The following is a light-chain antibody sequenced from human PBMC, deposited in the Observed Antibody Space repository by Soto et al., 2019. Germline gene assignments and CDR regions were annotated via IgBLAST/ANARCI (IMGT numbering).Light chain of an antibody. J-gene: IGKJ2*01. CDR2: DAS. CDR3: QQRFNWPRFT. CDR1: QSVSSY. Sequence: EIVLTQSPATLSLSPGERATLSCRASQSVSSYLAWYQQKPGQAPRLLIYDASNRATGIPARFSGGGSGTEFTLPISSLEPEDFAVYYCQQRFNWPRFTFGQGTKLEIK. V-gene: IGKV3-11*01.